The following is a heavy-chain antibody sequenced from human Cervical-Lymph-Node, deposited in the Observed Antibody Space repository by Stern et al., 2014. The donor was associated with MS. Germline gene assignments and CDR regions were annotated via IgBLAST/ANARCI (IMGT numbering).Heavy chain of an antibody. V-gene: IGHV3-15*05. Sequence: EVHLVESGGGLVKPGGSLRLSCAASGFTFSDAWMSWVRQAPGKGLEWVGRIKSRTDGGTTDYAVPVKGRFTISRDDSRNTLYLQMVSLKTEDTAVYFCTTASAWLWGQGTLVTVSS. CDR3: TTASAWL. CDR1: GFTFSDAW. D-gene: IGHD5-12*01. CDR2: IKSRTDGGTT. J-gene: IGHJ4*02.